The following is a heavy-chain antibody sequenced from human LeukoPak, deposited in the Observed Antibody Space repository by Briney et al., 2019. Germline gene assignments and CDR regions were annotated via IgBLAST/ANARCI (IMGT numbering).Heavy chain of an antibody. V-gene: IGHV1-8*01. CDR2: MNPNSGNT. D-gene: IGHD6-13*01. Sequence: GASVKVSCKASGYTFTSYDINWVRQATGQGLEWMGWMNPNSGNTGYAQKFQGRVTMTRNTSISTAYMELSSLRSEDTAVYYCARVDNSRGGDYYYGMDVWGKGTTVTVSS. J-gene: IGHJ6*04. CDR3: ARVDNSRGGDYYYGMDV. CDR1: GYTFTSYD.